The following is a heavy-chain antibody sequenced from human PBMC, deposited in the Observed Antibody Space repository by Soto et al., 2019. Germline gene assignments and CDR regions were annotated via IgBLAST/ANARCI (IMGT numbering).Heavy chain of an antibody. CDR3: ARKGIAAQTNWFDP. Sequence: SVKVSCKASGGTFSSYAISWLRQAPGQGLEWMGGIIPIFGTANYAQKFQGRVTITADKSTSTAYMELSSLRSEDTAVYYCARKGIAAQTNWFDPWGQGTLVTVSS. J-gene: IGHJ5*02. V-gene: IGHV1-69*06. CDR2: IIPIFGTA. CDR1: GGTFSSYA. D-gene: IGHD6-6*01.